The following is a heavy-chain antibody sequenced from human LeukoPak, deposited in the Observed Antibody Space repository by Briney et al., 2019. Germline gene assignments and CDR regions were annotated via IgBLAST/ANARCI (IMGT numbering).Heavy chain of an antibody. Sequence: PGGSLRLSCSASGFTFSSYTMHWVRQAPGKGLEWVAVIWYDGSNRYYADSVKGRFTISRDNSKNTLYLQMNSLRAEDTAVYYCAREGPNYQLLFPWGQGTLVTVSS. CDR1: GFTFSSYT. J-gene: IGHJ5*02. D-gene: IGHD2-2*01. V-gene: IGHV3-33*08. CDR3: AREGPNYQLLFP. CDR2: IWYDGSNR.